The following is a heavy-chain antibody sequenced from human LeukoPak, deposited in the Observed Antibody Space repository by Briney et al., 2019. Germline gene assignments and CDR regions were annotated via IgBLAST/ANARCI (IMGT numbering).Heavy chain of an antibody. Sequence: GGSLRLSCATSGFSFTDYPMNWVRQAPGKGLEWISNIRTTAEGTKYAYYADTVKGRVTISRDDGKNTLYLHMNSLRDDDTAVYYCATDQRYTFDYWGQGILVTVS. V-gene: IGHV3-48*02. D-gene: IGHD3-9*01. CDR2: IRTTAEGTKYA. J-gene: IGHJ4*02. CDR1: GFSFTDYP. CDR3: ATDQRYTFDY.